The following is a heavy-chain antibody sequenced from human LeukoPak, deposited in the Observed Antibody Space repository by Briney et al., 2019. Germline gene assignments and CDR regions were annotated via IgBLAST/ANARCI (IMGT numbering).Heavy chain of an antibody. CDR1: GFTFSSYW. D-gene: IGHD6-6*01. V-gene: IGHV3-74*01. CDR2: INSDGSFT. J-gene: IGHJ4*02. Sequence: PGGSLRLSCAAFGFTFSSYWMHWVRQAPGKGLVWVSRINSDGSFTIYADSVKGRFTVSRDNAKNTLYLQMNSLRAEDTAVYYCARDYDTSSSSAFDYWGQGTLVTVSS. CDR3: ARDYDTSSSSAFDY.